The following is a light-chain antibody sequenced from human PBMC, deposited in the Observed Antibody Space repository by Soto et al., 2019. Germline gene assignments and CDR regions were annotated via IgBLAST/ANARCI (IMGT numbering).Light chain of an antibody. Sequence: DVQLTQSPSFLSASVGDRVTITCRASQGISSYLAWYQQKPGKAPNLLIYGASTLESGVPSRFSGSGSGTEFTLTISSLQPEDFATSYCQQFNNFPYTFGQGTNLEIK. V-gene: IGKV1-9*01. CDR3: QQFNNFPYT. CDR2: GAS. J-gene: IGKJ2*01. CDR1: QGISSY.